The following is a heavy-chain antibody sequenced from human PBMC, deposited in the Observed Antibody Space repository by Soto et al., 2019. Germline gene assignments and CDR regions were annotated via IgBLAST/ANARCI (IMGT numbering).Heavy chain of an antibody. CDR3: AKGGWFDS. CDR2: IINSDDTT. Sequence: VQLLESGGGLVQPGGSLRLSCAASGFTFSNYAMSWVRQAPGKGLEWVSAIINSDDTTYYADSVKGRFTISRDNSKNTLYLQMNNLRAEDTAVYYCAKGGWFDSWGQGTLVTVSS. J-gene: IGHJ5*01. CDR1: GFTFSNYA. V-gene: IGHV3-23*01.